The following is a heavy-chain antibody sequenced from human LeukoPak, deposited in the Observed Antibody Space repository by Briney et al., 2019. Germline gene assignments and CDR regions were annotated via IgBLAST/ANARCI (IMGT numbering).Heavy chain of an antibody. V-gene: IGHV1-18*01. CDR2: INPYNGKT. CDR3: ARDPSGNPYFFDS. CDR1: GYSYTSYG. D-gene: IGHD3-3*01. Sequence: ASVKVSCKPSGYSYTSYGMSWVRQAPGQGLEWMGWINPYNGKTSYAQKLQGRVTITTDTSTNTAYKELRSLRLDDTAVYYCARDPSGNPYFFDSWGQGTLGTVSS. J-gene: IGHJ4*02.